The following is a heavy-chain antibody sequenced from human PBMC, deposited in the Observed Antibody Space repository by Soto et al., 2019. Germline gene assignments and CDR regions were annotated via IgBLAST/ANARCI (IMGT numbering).Heavy chain of an antibody. J-gene: IGHJ4*02. CDR3: ARDSDYYGSGSYFN. V-gene: IGHV3-53*04. CDR2: IYSGGST. CDR1: GFTVSSNY. D-gene: IGHD3-10*01. Sequence: GGSLRLSCAASGFTVSSNYMTRVRQAPGKGLEWVSVIYSGGSTYYADSVKGRFTISRHNSKNTLYLQMNSLRAEDTAVYYCARDSDYYGSGSYFNWGQGTLVTVSS.